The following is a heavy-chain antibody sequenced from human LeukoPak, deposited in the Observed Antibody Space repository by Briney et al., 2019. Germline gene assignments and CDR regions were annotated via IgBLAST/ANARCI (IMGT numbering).Heavy chain of an antibody. CDR2: IYHSGST. CDR1: GYSTSSGYY. J-gene: IGHJ6*02. V-gene: IGHV4-38-2*02. Sequence: KPSETLSLTCTVSGYSTSSGYYWGWIRQPPGKGLEWIGSIYHSGSTYYNPSLKSRVTISVDTSKNQFSLKLSSVTAADTAVYYCARDPSYGMDVWGRGTTVTVSS. CDR3: ARDPSYGMDV.